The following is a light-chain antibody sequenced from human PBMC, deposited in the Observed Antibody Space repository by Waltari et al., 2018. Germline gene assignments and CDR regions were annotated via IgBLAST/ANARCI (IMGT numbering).Light chain of an antibody. J-gene: IGKJ4*01. CDR3: QQYNNWPLT. CDR2: GAS. V-gene: IGKV3-15*01. Sequence: EIVMTQSPAPLSVSPGESATLSCRASQRVSSNFAWYQQKPGQAPRLLIYGASTRATGIPARFSGSGSGTEFTLTISSLQSEDFAVYYCQQYNNWPLTFGGGTKVEIK. CDR1: QRVSSN.